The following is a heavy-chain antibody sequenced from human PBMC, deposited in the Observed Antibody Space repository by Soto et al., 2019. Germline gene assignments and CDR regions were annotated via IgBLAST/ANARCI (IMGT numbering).Heavy chain of an antibody. Sequence: ESLKISCAASGFTVSSNYMSWVRQAPGKGLEWVSVIYSGGSTYYADSVKGRFTISRHNSKNTLYLQMNSLRAEDTAVYYCARANDYGYFDYWGQGTLVTVSS. V-gene: IGHV3-66*01. CDR3: ARANDYGYFDY. D-gene: IGHD4-17*01. CDR2: IYSGGST. J-gene: IGHJ4*02. CDR1: GFTVSSNY.